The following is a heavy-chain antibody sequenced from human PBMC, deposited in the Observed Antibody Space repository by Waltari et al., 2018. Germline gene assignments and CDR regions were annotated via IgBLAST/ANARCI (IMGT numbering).Heavy chain of an antibody. Sequence: QVQLQESGPGLVKPSETLSLTCTVSGGSISSYYWSWIRQPPGKGLEWIGYIYYSGSTNYNPSLKSRVTISVDTSKNQFSLKLSSVTAADTAVYYCARSYSSGYYSLGAFDIWGQGTMVTVSS. D-gene: IGHD3-22*01. CDR2: IYYSGST. V-gene: IGHV4-59*01. J-gene: IGHJ3*02. CDR3: ARSYSSGYYSLGAFDI. CDR1: GGSISSYY.